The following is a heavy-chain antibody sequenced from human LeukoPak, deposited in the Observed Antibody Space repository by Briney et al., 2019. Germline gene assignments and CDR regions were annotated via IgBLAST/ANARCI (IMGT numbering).Heavy chain of an antibody. CDR2: IYYSGST. Sequence: SQTLSLTCTVSGGSISSGGYYWSWIPQHPGKGLEWIGYIYYSGSTYYNPSLKSRVTISVDTSKNQFSLKLSSVTAADTAVYYCAGGAGYYFDYWGQGTLVTVSS. J-gene: IGHJ4*02. D-gene: IGHD3-16*01. CDR3: AGGAGYYFDY. V-gene: IGHV4-31*03. CDR1: GGSISSGGYY.